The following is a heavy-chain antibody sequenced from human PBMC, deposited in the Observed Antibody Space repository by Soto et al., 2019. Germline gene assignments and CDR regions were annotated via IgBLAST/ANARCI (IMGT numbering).Heavy chain of an antibody. V-gene: IGHV2-5*02. Sequence: QITLKESGPTLVKPPQTLTLPCTSSGFSLPTLGVGVGWIRQPPGKALECLALIYWDDDKRYSPSLQSRLSITKDTSKNQVVLTMTNVDPVDTATYYCAHIPNYYQYDWFDPWGQGTLVSVSS. D-gene: IGHD3-16*01. CDR2: IYWDDDK. CDR3: AHIPNYYQYDWFDP. CDR1: GFSLPTLGVG. J-gene: IGHJ5*02.